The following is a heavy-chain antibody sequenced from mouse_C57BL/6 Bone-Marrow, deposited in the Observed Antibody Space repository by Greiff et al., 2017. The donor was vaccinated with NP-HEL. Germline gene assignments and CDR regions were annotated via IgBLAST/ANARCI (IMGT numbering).Heavy chain of an antibody. CDR2: FDPENGDT. J-gene: IGHJ4*01. Sequence: VQLQQSGAELVRPGASVKLSCTVSGFNIKDDYMHWVKQRPEQGLEWIGWFDPENGDTEYASKFQGKATITADTSSNTAYLQLSSLTSEDTAVYYCTTGGSSPYAMDYWGQGTSVTVSS. V-gene: IGHV14-4*01. CDR1: GFNIKDDY. CDR3: TTGGSSPYAMDY. D-gene: IGHD1-1*01.